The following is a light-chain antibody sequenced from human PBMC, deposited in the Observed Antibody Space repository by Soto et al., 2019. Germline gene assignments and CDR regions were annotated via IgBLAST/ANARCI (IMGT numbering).Light chain of an antibody. CDR3: NSYSGSGTTRYV. Sequence: QSALTQPASLSGSPGQSITISCTGTSTDIGGYNYVAWYQQHPGKAPKLIISDVTNRPSGVSNRFFGSKSGNTASLTISGLQAEDEADYYCNSYSGSGTTRYVFGTGTKLTVL. CDR1: STDIGGYNY. V-gene: IGLV2-14*03. J-gene: IGLJ1*01. CDR2: DVT.